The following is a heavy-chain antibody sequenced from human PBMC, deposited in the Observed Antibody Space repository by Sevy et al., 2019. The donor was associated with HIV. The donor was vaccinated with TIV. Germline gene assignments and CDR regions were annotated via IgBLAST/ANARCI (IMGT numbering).Heavy chain of an antibody. Sequence: SETLSLTCAVYGGSFSGYYWSWIRQPPGKGLEWIGEINHSGSTNYNPSLKSRVTISVDTSKNQFSLKLSSVTAADTAVYYCARLIDYDFWSGPYYGMDVWGQGTTVTVSS. CDR3: ARLIDYDFWSGPYYGMDV. CDR1: GGSFSGYY. CDR2: INHSGST. D-gene: IGHD3-3*01. J-gene: IGHJ6*02. V-gene: IGHV4-34*01.